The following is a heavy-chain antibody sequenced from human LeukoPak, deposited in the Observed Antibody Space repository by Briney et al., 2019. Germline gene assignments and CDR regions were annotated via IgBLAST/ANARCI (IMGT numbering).Heavy chain of an antibody. J-gene: IGHJ6*02. CDR3: ASSWNYAHYYYYSMDV. V-gene: IGHV1-69*13. Sequence: SVKVSCKASGGTFSSYAISWVRQAPGQGLEWMGGIIPIFGIANYAQKFQGRVTITADESTSTAYMELSSLRSEDTAVYYCASSWNYAHYYYYSMDVWGQGTTVTVSS. D-gene: IGHD1-7*01. CDR1: GGTFSSYA. CDR2: IIPIFGIA.